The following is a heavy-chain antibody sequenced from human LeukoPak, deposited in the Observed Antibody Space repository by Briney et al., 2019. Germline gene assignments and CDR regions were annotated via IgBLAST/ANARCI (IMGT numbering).Heavy chain of an antibody. CDR2: INHSGST. V-gene: IGHV4-34*01. Sequence: SETLSLTCAVYGGSFSGYYWSWIRQPPGKGLEWIGEINHSGSTNYNPSLKSRVTISVDTSKNQFSLKLGSVTAADTAVYYCARCSSSWYKPLDYWGQGTLVTVSS. CDR3: ARCSSSWYKPLDY. J-gene: IGHJ4*02. CDR1: GGSFSGYY. D-gene: IGHD6-13*01.